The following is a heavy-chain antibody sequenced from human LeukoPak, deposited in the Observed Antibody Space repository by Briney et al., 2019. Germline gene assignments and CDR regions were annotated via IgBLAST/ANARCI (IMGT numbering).Heavy chain of an antibody. J-gene: IGHJ6*02. V-gene: IGHV1-2*02. Sequence: ASVKVSCKASGYTSTGYYIHWVRQAPGQGLEWIGWINPNSVGINYAQKFQGRVTMTRDTSISTAYMELSKLRSAATAVYYCARHIPPTLRLGGDYYYYGMDVWGQGTTVTVSS. CDR3: ARHIPPTLRLGGDYYYYGMDV. D-gene: IGHD3-16*01. CDR2: INPNSVGI. CDR1: GYTSTGYY.